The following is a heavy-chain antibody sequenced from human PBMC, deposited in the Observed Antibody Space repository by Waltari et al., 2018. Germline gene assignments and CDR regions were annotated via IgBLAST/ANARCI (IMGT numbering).Heavy chain of an antibody. CDR3: AREFSNYYGSGSYSHDAFDI. Sequence: EVQLEESGGGLVQPGGSLRLSCAASGFTFSSYSMNWVRQAPGKGLEWVSYISSSSSTIYYADSVKGRFTISRDNAKNSLYLQMNSLRAEDTAVYYCAREFSNYYGSGSYSHDAFDIWGQGTMVTVSS. D-gene: IGHD3-10*01. CDR2: ISSSSSTI. CDR1: GFTFSSYS. V-gene: IGHV3-48*04. J-gene: IGHJ3*02.